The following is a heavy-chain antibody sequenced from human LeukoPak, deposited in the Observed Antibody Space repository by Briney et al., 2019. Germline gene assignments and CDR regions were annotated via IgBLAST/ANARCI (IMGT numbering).Heavy chain of an antibody. V-gene: IGHV4-31*03. CDR1: GGSISSDGYY. D-gene: IGHD3-16*01. Sequence: SETLSLTCTVSGGSISSDGYYWSWIRQYPGRGLEWIGYIYYRGSTYYNPSLKSRVTISVDTSKKQFSLKLSSVTAADTAVYYCARVMGGVIPYYYYYMDVWGKGTTVTVSS. CDR3: ARVMGGVIPYYYYYMDV. J-gene: IGHJ6*03. CDR2: IYYRGST.